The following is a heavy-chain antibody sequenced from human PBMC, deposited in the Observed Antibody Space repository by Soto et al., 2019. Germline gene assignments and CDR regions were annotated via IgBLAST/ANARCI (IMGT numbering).Heavy chain of an antibody. CDR1: GFTFSSYG. J-gene: IGHJ4*02. CDR3: AKDMITFGGVISRPPGFDY. V-gene: IGHV3-30*18. CDR2: ISYDGSNK. D-gene: IGHD3-16*02. Sequence: GGSLILSCAASGFTFSSYGMHWVRQAPGKGLEWVAVISYDGSNKYYADSVKGRFTISRDNSKNTLYLQMNSLRAEDTAVYYCAKDMITFGGVISRPPGFDYWGQGTLVTVSS.